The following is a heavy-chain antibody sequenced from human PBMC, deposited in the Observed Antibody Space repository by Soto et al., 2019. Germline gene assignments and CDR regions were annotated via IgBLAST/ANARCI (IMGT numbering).Heavy chain of an antibody. D-gene: IGHD3-22*01. CDR3: VQTDYDSSGYPAFFDY. V-gene: IGHV5-51*01. J-gene: IGHJ4*02. CDR2: MYPGDSDT. Sequence: GESLKISCKGSGYSFTTYWIGWVRQMPGKGLELMGIMYPGDSDTRYSPSFQGQVTISADKSISTAYLQWSSLKASDTAMYYCVQTDYDSSGYPAFFDYWGQGTLVTVSS. CDR1: GYSFTTYW.